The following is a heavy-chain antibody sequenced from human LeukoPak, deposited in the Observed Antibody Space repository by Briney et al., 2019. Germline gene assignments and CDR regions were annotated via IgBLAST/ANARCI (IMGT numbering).Heavy chain of an antibody. Sequence: ASVKVSCKASGYIFTDYYMHWVRQAPGQELGWMGRINPNSGGTNYAQKLQDRVTLTTDTSTSTAYMELRSLRSDDTAVYYCARVGRWLRAFDIWGQGTVITVSS. CDR1: GYIFTDYY. J-gene: IGHJ3*02. D-gene: IGHD5-12*01. V-gene: IGHV1/OR15-1*04. CDR2: INPNSGGT. CDR3: ARVGRWLRAFDI.